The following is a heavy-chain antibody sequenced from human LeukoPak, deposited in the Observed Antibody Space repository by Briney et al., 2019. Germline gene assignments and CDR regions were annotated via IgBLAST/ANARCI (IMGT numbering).Heavy chain of an antibody. D-gene: IGHD1-26*01. CDR3: ARDARPRVPPGSYSDY. V-gene: IGHV3-7*01. J-gene: IGHJ4*02. CDR1: GFTFSAYS. CDR2: IKQDGSEK. Sequence: GGSLRLSCAASGFTFSAYSMSWVRQAPGKGLEWVANIKQDGSEKYYVGSVKGRFTISRDNAKNSLYLQKNSLRAEDTAVYYCARDARPRVPPGSYSDYWGQGTLVTVSS.